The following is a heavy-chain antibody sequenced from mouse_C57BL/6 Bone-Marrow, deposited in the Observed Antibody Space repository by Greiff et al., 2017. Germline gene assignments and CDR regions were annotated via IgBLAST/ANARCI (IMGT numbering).Heavy chain of an antibody. CDR1: GYTFTSYW. Sequence: VQLQQPGTELVKPGASVKLSCKASGYTFTSYWMHWVKQRLGQGLEWIGNINPSNGGTNYNEKFKSKATLTVDKSSSTAYMQLSSLTSEDSAVYYCGYYGYDGPCWYFDVWGTGTTVTVSS. CDR2: INPSNGGT. J-gene: IGHJ1*03. V-gene: IGHV1-53*01. CDR3: GYYGYDGPCWYFDV. D-gene: IGHD2-2*01.